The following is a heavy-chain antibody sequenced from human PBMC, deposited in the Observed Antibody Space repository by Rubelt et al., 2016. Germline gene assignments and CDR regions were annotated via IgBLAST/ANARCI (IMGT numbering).Heavy chain of an antibody. J-gene: IGHJ3*02. CDR1: GYTFTSYY. V-gene: IGHV1-46*03. CDR2: INPSGGST. D-gene: IGHD1/OR15-1a*01. Sequence: QVQLVQSGAEVKKPGASVKVSCKASGYTFTSYYMHWVRQAPGQGLEWMGIINPSGGSTTYAQKFQGRVTMTRDTSTSTVYMDLSSLRCEDTAVYYCAGNNIIRGNDAFDIWGQGTMVTVSS. CDR3: AGNNIIRGNDAFDI.